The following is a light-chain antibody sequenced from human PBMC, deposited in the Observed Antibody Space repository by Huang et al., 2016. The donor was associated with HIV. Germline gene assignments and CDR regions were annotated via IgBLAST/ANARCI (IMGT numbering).Light chain of an antibody. V-gene: IGKV1-39*01. J-gene: IGKJ1*01. Sequence: DIQMTQSPSSLSASVGDSVTVTCRASQTISTFLNWYQQKPGKAPKLLISGASSSQSGVPSRFTGSGSGTDFTLTISSLQPDDFTTYYCQQSYTAPRTFGQGTRVEIK. CDR2: GAS. CDR1: QTISTF. CDR3: QQSYTAPRT.